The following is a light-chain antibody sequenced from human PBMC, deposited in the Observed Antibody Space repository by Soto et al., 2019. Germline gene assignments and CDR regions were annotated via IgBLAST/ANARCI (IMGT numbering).Light chain of an antibody. Sequence: EIVMTQSPATLSVSPGEGATLSCRASQGLTTKLAWYQQKPGQAPRLLIYGASTRATGIPARFSGSGSGTEFTLTITSLQSEDFAVYYCQQYNSWPPITFGQGTRLEIK. CDR2: GAS. V-gene: IGKV3-15*01. J-gene: IGKJ5*01. CDR3: QQYNSWPPIT. CDR1: QGLTTK.